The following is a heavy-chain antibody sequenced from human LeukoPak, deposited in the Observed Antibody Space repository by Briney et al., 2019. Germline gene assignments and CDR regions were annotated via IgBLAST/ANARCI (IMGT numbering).Heavy chain of an antibody. V-gene: IGHV3-23*01. Sequence: PGGSLRLSCAASGFTFRSYAMTWVRQAPGKGLEWVSGISGSGTFTFYADSVKGRFTISRDNSKNTLYLQMNSLRAEDTAVYYCAKGDDYGDYDWFDPWGQGTLVTVSS. CDR3: AKGDDYGDYDWFDP. J-gene: IGHJ5*02. CDR2: ISGSGTFT. CDR1: GFTFRSYA. D-gene: IGHD4-17*01.